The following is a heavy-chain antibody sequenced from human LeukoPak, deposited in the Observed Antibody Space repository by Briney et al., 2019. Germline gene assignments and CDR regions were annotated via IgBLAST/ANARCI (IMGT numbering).Heavy chain of an antibody. V-gene: IGHV4-61*02. J-gene: IGHJ4*02. CDR2: IYTSGST. CDR3: ARAVGTSRNFFDY. CDR1: GGSISSGSYY. Sequence: SETLSLTCTVSGGSISSGSYYWSWIRQPAGKGLEWIGRIYTSGSTNYSPSLKSRVTISVDTSKNQFSLKLSSVTAADTAMYYCARAVGTSRNFFDYWGQGTLVTVSS. D-gene: IGHD4-23*01.